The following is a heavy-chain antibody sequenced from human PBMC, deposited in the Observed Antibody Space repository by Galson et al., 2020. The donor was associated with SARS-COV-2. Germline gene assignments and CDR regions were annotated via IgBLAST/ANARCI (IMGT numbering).Heavy chain of an antibody. CDR1: GYTFTSYA. V-gene: IGHV7-4-1*02. Sequence: ASVKVSCKASGYTFTSYAMNWVRQAPGQGLEWMGWINTNIGNPTYAQGFTGRFVFSLDTSVSTAYLQISSLKAEDTAVYYCARAEEGIVVVPAAIGRDYYYYMDVWGKGTTVTVSS. CDR2: INTNIGNP. J-gene: IGHJ6*03. CDR3: ARAEEGIVVVPAAIGRDYYYYMDV. D-gene: IGHD2-2*01.